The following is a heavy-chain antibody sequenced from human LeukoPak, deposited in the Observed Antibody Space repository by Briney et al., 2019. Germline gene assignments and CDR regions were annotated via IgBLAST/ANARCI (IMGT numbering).Heavy chain of an antibody. CDR3: AKYFAARRTLYCYYYMDV. D-gene: IGHD6-6*01. CDR1: GFTFSSYG. J-gene: IGHJ6*03. V-gene: IGHV3-30*18. Sequence: GGSLRLSCAASGFTFSSYGMHWVRQAPGKGLEWVADITYDGSNKYYADSVKGRFTISRDNSKNTVYLQINSLRAGDTAVYYSAKYFAARRTLYCYYYMDVWGKGTTVTVSS. CDR2: ITYDGSNK.